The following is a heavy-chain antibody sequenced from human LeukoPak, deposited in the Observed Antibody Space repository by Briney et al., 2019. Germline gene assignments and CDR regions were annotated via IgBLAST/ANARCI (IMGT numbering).Heavy chain of an antibody. D-gene: IGHD3-22*01. CDR1: GGTFSSYA. V-gene: IGHV1-69*13. CDR3: AIEYYYDSSGYYSRYYFDY. Sequence: SVKVSCKASGGTFSSYAISWVRQAPGQGLEWMGGIIPIFGTANYAQKFQGRVTITADESTSTAYMELSSLRSEDTAVYYCAIEYYYDSSGYYSRYYFDYWGQGTLVTVSS. J-gene: IGHJ4*02. CDR2: IIPIFGTA.